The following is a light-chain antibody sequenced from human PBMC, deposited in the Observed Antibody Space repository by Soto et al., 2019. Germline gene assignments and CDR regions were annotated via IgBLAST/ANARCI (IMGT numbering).Light chain of an antibody. V-gene: IGLV2-23*02. CDR2: EVN. CDR3: CSYAGSVV. Sequence: QSALTQPASVSGSPGQSITISCTGSRNNIGGYSLVSWYQQSPGKVPKLLIFEVNKRPSGVSVRFSGSKSGDTASVTISGLQAEDEADYYCCSYAGSVVFGGGTKLTVL. CDR1: RNNIGGYSL. J-gene: IGLJ2*01.